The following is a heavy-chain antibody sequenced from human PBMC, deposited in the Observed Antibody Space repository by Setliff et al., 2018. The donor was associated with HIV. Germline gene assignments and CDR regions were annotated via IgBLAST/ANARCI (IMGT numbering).Heavy chain of an antibody. Sequence: GGSLSLSCAASGFTFSSYWMHWVRQAPGKGLVWVSHINRDGSTTTYADSVKGRFTISRDNAKNTLYLEMNSLTAEDTAVYYCASQIAVGIWGQGTMVTVSS. D-gene: IGHD6-19*01. V-gene: IGHV3-74*01. CDR1: GFTFSSYW. J-gene: IGHJ3*02. CDR3: ASQIAVGI. CDR2: INRDGSTT.